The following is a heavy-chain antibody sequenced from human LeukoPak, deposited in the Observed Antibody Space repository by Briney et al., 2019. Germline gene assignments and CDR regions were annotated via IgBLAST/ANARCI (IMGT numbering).Heavy chain of an antibody. Sequence: SETLSLTCTVSGYSISSGYYWGWIRRPPGKGLEWIGSIYHSGSTYYNPSLKIRVTISVDTSKNQFSLKLSSVTAADTAVYYCARSYYYDSSGYDAFDIWGQGTMVTVSS. CDR2: IYHSGST. CDR3: ARSYYYDSSGYDAFDI. J-gene: IGHJ3*02. D-gene: IGHD3-22*01. CDR1: GYSISSGYY. V-gene: IGHV4-38-2*02.